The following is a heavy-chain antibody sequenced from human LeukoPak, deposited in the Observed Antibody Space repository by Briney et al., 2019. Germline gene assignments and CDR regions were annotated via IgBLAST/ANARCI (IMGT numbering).Heavy chain of an antibody. CDR2: MYISGST. CDR1: GDSISTNTYY. J-gene: IGHJ5*02. D-gene: IGHD3-10*01. V-gene: IGHV4-61*02. CDR3: ARDMVRGVKAYLSWFDP. Sequence: PSETLSLTCTVSGDSISTNTYYWGWIRQPAGKGLEWIGRMYISGSTNYNPSLKSRVTMSVDSSKNQFSLKLSSVTAADTAVYYCARDMVRGVKAYLSWFDPWGQGTLVTVSS.